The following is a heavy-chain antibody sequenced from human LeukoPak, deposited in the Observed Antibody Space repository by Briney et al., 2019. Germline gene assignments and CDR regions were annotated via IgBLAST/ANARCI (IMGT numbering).Heavy chain of an antibody. V-gene: IGHV4-61*01. D-gene: IGHD6-6*01. CDR1: GGSVSSSNYY. J-gene: IGHJ4*02. CDR2: VYYSGNT. Sequence: SETLSLTCTVSGGSVSSSNYYWSWIRQPPGKGLEWIGYVYYSGNTNQNPSLKSRVTISVDTSKNQFSLKLSSVTAADTAVYYCARRYSSSSLWAYWGQGTLVTVSS. CDR3: ARRYSSSSLWAY.